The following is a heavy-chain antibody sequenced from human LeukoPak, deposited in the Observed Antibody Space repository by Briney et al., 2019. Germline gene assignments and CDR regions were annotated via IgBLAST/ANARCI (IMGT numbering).Heavy chain of an antibody. D-gene: IGHD6-19*01. CDR3: ARLTSGWYPGIDY. CDR1: GFTFSDDY. CDR2: ISNSGSTI. J-gene: IGHJ4*02. Sequence: PGGSLRLSCAASGFTFSDDYMSWIRQAPGKGLEWVSYISNSGSTIYYADSVRGRFTISRDNTKNSLFLQMNSLRAEDTAVYYCARLTSGWYPGIDYWGQGTLVTVSS. V-gene: IGHV3-11*01.